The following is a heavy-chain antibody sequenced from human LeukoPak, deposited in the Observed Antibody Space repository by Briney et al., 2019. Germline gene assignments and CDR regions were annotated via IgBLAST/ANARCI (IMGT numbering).Heavy chain of an antibody. CDR2: ISGSGGST. D-gene: IGHD2-15*01. CDR3: APRVVGSAPFDY. Sequence: GGSLRLSCAASGFIFSSYAMSWVRQAPGKGLEWVSAISGSGGSTYYADSVKGRFTISRDNSKNTLYLQMNNLRAEDTAVYYCAPRVVGSAPFDYWGQGTLVTVSS. V-gene: IGHV3-23*01. J-gene: IGHJ4*02. CDR1: GFIFSSYA.